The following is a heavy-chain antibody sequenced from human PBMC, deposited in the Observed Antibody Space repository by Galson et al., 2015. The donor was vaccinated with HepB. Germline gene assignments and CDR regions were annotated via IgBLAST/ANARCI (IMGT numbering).Heavy chain of an antibody. CDR3: AKKEGYFDWLFLPYFDY. CDR2: ISGSGGST. CDR1: GFTFSSYA. J-gene: IGHJ4*02. D-gene: IGHD3-9*01. Sequence: SLRLSCAASGFTFSSYAMSWVRQAPGKGLEWVSAISGSGGSTYYADSVKGRFTISRDNSKNTLYLQMNSLRAEDTAVYYCAKKEGYFDWLFLPYFDYWGQGTLVTVSS. V-gene: IGHV3-23*01.